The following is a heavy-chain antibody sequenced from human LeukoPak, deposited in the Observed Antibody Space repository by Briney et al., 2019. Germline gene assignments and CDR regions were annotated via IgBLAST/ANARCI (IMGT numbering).Heavy chain of an antibody. V-gene: IGHV4-34*01. CDR3: ARARQGYYGG. J-gene: IGHJ4*02. CDR1: GGSLSGYY. D-gene: IGHD3-10*01. CDR2: INHSGST. Sequence: PSETLSLTCAVYGGSLSGYYWSWIRQPPGKGLEWIGEINHSGSTNYNPSLKSRVTISVDTSKNQFSLKLSSVTAADTAVYYCARARQGYYGGWGQGTLVTVSS.